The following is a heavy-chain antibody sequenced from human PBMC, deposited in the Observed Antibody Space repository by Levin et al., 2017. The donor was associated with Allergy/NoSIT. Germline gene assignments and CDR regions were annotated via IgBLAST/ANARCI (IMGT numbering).Heavy chain of an antibody. CDR2: IWYDGSNK. J-gene: IGHJ6*02. D-gene: IGHD6-13*01. Sequence: GESLKISCAASGFTFSSYGMHWVRQAPGKGLEWVAVIWYDGSNKYYADSVKGRFTISRDNSKNTLYLQMNSLRAEDTAVYYCARDPPGEQLVLGDVWGQGTTVTVSS. V-gene: IGHV3-33*01. CDR3: ARDPPGEQLVLGDV. CDR1: GFTFSSYG.